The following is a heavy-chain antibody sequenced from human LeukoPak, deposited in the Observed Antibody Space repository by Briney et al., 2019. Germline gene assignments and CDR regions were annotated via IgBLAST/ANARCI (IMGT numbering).Heavy chain of an antibody. CDR3: ASRRAVAGSPFDY. CDR2: IYPGDSDT. Sequence: RPGASLKISCKGSGYSFTSYWIGWVRQLPGKGLEWVGIIYPGDSDTRYSPSFQGQVTISADKSISTASLQWSSLKASDTAMYYCASRRAVAGSPFDYWGQGTLVTVSS. CDR1: GYSFTSYW. D-gene: IGHD6-19*01. J-gene: IGHJ4*02. V-gene: IGHV5-51*01.